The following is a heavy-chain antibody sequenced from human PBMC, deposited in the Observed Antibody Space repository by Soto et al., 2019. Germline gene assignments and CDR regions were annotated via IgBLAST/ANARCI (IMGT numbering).Heavy chain of an antibody. CDR1: GYSISSVHS. D-gene: IGHD6-25*01. J-gene: IGHJ6*02. CDR2: IFHTGST. CDR3: ATLPRLDGMDV. V-gene: IGHV4-38-2*01. Sequence: SETLSLTSAVSGYSISSVHSGGWIRQPPGKGLEWIGSIFHTGSTYYNPFLKSRVTLSVHTSKNQFSLKLSSVTAADTAVYFCATLPRLDGMDVWGQGTTVTVSS.